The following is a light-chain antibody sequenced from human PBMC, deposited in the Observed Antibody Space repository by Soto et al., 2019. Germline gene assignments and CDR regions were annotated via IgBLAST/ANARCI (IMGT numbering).Light chain of an antibody. J-gene: IGKJ5*01. CDR3: QQCDDPLLN. CDR2: GAK. CDR1: QAISNY. V-gene: IGKV1-39*01. Sequence: RAHQAISNYLNWYQQKPGKAPNLLIFGAKTLQSGVPSRFSGSGYGPHSTFTITTRKPEDVGIYSSQQCDDPLLNLGEGTRLEIK.